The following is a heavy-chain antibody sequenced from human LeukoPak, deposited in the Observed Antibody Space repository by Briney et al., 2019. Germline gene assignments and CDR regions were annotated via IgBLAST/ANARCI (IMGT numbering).Heavy chain of an antibody. J-gene: IGHJ4*02. D-gene: IGHD6-13*01. CDR2: MNPNSGNT. V-gene: IGHV1-8*01. CDR1: GYTFTRYD. CDR3: ARASARTRIAAAGTIGY. Sequence: ASVKASCKASGYTFTRYDINWVRQATGQGLEWMGWMNPNSGNTGYAQKFQGRVTMTRNTSISTAYMELSSLRSEDTAVYYCARASARTRIAAAGTIGYWGQGTLVTVSS.